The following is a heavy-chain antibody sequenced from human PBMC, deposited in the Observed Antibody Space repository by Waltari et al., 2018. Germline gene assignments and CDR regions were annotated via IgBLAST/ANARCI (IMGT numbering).Heavy chain of an antibody. J-gene: IGHJ3*02. CDR1: GFTFSSHA. CDR3: AKYSSSSGAFDI. Sequence: EVQLLESGGGLVQLGGSLRLFCAASGFTFSSHAMSWVRQAPGKGLEWVSVIYSGGSTYYADSVKGRFTISRDNSKNTLYLQMNSLRAEDTAVYYCAKYSSSSGAFDIWGQGTMVTVSS. D-gene: IGHD6-6*01. CDR2: IYSGGST. V-gene: IGHV3-23*03.